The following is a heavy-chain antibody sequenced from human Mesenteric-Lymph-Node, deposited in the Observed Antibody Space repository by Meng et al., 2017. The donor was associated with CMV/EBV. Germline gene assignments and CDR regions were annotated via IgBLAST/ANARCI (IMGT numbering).Heavy chain of an antibody. CDR2: ISSDGGNT. D-gene: IGHD5-24*01. J-gene: IGHJ6*02. Sequence: GGSLRLSCATSTFTFSRHTMHWVRQAPGKGLEYVSAISSDGGNTYYADSVKGRFTISRDNSKNTLYLQMGSLRAEDMAVYYCARGGVGYNIGYYYGMDVWGQGTTVTVSS. V-gene: IGHV3-64*02. CDR3: ARGGVGYNIGYYYGMDV. CDR1: TFTFSRHT.